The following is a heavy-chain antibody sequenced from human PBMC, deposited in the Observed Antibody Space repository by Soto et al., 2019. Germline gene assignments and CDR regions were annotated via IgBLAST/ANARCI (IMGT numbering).Heavy chain of an antibody. CDR1: GGTFSSYA. V-gene: IGHV1-69*13. Sequence: ASVKVSCKASGGTFSSYAISWVRQAPGQGLEWMGGIIPIFGTANYAQKFQGRVTITADESTSTAYMELSSLRSEDTAVYYCARVVSYCSSTSCYGPRFDPWGQGTLVTVSS. D-gene: IGHD2-2*01. J-gene: IGHJ5*02. CDR3: ARVVSYCSSTSCYGPRFDP. CDR2: IIPIFGTA.